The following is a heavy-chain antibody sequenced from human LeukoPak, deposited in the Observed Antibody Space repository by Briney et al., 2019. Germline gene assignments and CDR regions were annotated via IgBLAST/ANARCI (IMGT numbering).Heavy chain of an antibody. CDR2: INPDSGDT. V-gene: IGHV1-2*06. CDR3: ARDLSSTPHWELDY. CDR1: GYTFTDYY. Sequence: GASVKVSCKASGYTFTDYYMHWVRQAPGQGLEWMGRINPDSGDTNYAQHFQSRVTMTRDTSISTVYMELSSLSSDDTAVYYCARDLSSTPHWELDYWGQGTLVTVSS. J-gene: IGHJ4*02. D-gene: IGHD1-26*01.